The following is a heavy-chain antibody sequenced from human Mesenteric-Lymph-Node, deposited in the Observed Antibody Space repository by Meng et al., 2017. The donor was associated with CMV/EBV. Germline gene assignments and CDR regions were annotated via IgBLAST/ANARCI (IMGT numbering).Heavy chain of an antibody. J-gene: IGHJ6*02. CDR2: IYYSGST. Sequence: SETLSLTCTVSGGSISSYYWSWIRQPPGKGLEWIGYIYYSGSTNYNPSLKSRVTISVDTSKNQFSLKLSSVTAADTAVYYCARSPVVPAATSIRGYYYYGMDVWGQGTTVTVSS. CDR1: GGSISSYY. D-gene: IGHD2-2*01. V-gene: IGHV4-59*12. CDR3: ARSPVVPAATSIRGYYYYGMDV.